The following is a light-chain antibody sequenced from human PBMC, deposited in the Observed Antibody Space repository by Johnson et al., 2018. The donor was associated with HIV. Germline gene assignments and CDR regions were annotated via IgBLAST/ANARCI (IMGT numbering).Light chain of an antibody. CDR2: DNN. CDR3: GTWDISLSVGYV. Sequence: QSVLTQPPSVSAAPGQKVTISCSGSSSNIGNNYVSWYQQLPGTAPKLLIYDNNKRPSGIPDRFSGSKSGTPATLGITGLQTGDEADYYCGTWDISLSVGYVFGTGTKVTVL. CDR1: SSNIGNNY. J-gene: IGLJ1*01. V-gene: IGLV1-51*01.